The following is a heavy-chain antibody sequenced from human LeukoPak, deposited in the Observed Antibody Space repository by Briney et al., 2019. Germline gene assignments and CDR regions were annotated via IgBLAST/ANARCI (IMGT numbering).Heavy chain of an antibody. V-gene: IGHV3-43*02. CDR1: GFTFDDYA. CDR2: ISGDGGST. J-gene: IGHJ4*02. D-gene: IGHD5-18*01. CDR3: AKDILLTAMIDY. Sequence: GGSLRLSCAASGFTFDDYAMHWVRQAPGKGLEWVSLISGDGGSTYYADSVKGRFIISRDSSKNSLYLQMNSLRAEDTALYYCAKDILLTAMIDYWGQGTLVTVSS.